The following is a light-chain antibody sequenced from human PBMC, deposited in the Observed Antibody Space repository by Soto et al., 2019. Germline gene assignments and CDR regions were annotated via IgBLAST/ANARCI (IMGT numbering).Light chain of an antibody. J-gene: IGLJ2*01. V-gene: IGLV7-43*01. CDR1: TGAVTSGYY. Sequence: QTVVTQEPSLTVSPGGTVTLTCASSTGAVTSGYYPNWFQQKPGQAPRALSYSTSNKHSWTPARFSGSLLGGKAALTLSGVQPEDEAEYYCLIYYGGAQVFGGGTKLTVL. CDR2: STS. CDR3: LIYYGGAQV.